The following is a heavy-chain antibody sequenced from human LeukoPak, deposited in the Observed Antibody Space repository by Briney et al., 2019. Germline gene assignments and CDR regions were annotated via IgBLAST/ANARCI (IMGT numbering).Heavy chain of an antibody. J-gene: IGHJ6*02. CDR2: MNPNSGNT. D-gene: IGHD3-3*01. V-gene: IGHV1-8*01. Sequence: ASVKVSCKASGYTFTSYDINWVRQATGQGLEWMGWMNPNSGNTGYAQKFQGRVTMTRNTSISTAYMELSSLRSEDTAVYYCASFSYSYDFWSGYYKYYYYGMDVWGQGTTVTVSS. CDR1: GYTFTSYD. CDR3: ASFSYSYDFWSGYYKYYYYGMDV.